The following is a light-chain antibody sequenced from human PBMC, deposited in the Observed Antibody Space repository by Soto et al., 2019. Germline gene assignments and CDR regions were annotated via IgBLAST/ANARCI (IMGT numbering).Light chain of an antibody. CDR1: QRVSSNY. J-gene: IGKJ2*01. CDR2: GAS. CDR3: PQYGSLPYA. Sequence: IAFPRSPGTLSFSPGERATLSCRSSQRVSSNYVAWYQHKPGQAPRLLIHGASIRATGIPDRFSGSGSGTDFTLTISRLEPEDFALYYCPQYGSLPYAFGQGTKLQIK. V-gene: IGKV3-20*01.